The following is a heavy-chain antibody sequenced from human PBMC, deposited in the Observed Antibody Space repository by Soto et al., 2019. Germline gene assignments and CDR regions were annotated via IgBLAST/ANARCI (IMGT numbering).Heavy chain of an antibody. Sequence: GSLRLSCVVSGFTFSDHYMDWVRQAPGKGLQWVAYISSRSSEINYADPVKGRFTISRDNAKNSVFLHMTSLTAEDTGVYFCARGDGAVGAAIDIWGQGTLVTVSS. CDR2: ISSRSSEI. CDR3: ARGDGAVGAAIDI. D-gene: IGHD2-15*01. V-gene: IGHV3-11*06. J-gene: IGHJ4*02. CDR1: GFTFSDHY.